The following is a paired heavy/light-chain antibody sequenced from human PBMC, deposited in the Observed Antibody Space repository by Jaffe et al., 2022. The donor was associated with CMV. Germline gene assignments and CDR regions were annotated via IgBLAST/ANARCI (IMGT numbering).Light chain of an antibody. Sequence: NFMLTQPHSVSESPGKTVTISCTRSSGSIASNYVQWYQQRPGSAPTTVIYEDNQRPSGVPDRFSGSIDSSSNSASLTISGLKTEDEADYYCQSYDSSIWVFGGGTKLTVL. CDR1: SGSIASNY. CDR3: QSYDSSIWV. V-gene: IGLV6-57*04. J-gene: IGLJ3*02. CDR2: EDN.
Heavy chain of an antibody. D-gene: IGHD3-3*01. CDR3: ARDRATYYDFWSGYFPDQAQLWTFDY. V-gene: IGHV3-33*01. CDR2: IWYDGSNK. J-gene: IGHJ4*02. Sequence: QVQLVESGGGVVQPGRSLRLSCAASGFTFSSYGMHWVRQAPGKGLEWVAVIWYDGSNKYYADSVKGRFTISRDNSKNTLYLQMNSLRAEDTAVYYCARDRATYYDFWSGYFPDQAQLWTFDYWGQGTLVTVSS. CDR1: GFTFSSYG.